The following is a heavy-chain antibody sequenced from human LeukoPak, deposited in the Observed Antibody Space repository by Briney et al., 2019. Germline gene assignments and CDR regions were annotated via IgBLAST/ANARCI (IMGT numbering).Heavy chain of an antibody. CDR1: GYTFTGYY. CDR3: APSSKYNTAYYFDY. V-gene: IGHV1-2*02. CDR2: INPNSGGT. J-gene: IGHJ4*02. Sequence: ASVKVSCKAFGYTFTGYYMHWVRQAPGQGLEWMGWINPNSGGTDYAQKFQGRVTMTRDTSINTAFMELSRLRSDDTAVYFCAPSSKYNTAYYFDYWGQGTLVTVSS. D-gene: IGHD1-14*01.